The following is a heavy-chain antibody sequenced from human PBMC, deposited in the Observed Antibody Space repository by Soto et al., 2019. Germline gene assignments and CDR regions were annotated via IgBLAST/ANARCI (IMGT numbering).Heavy chain of an antibody. Sequence: PGESLKISCKGSGYSFTSYWISWVRQMPGKGLEWLGRIDPSDSYTNYSPSFQGHVTISADKSISTAYLQWSSLKASDTAMYYCARRKYYDILTGYDYYYGMEVWGQGTTVTVSS. V-gene: IGHV5-10-1*01. CDR3: ARRKYYDILTGYDYYYGMEV. CDR2: IDPSDSYT. CDR1: GYSFTSYW. D-gene: IGHD3-9*01. J-gene: IGHJ6*02.